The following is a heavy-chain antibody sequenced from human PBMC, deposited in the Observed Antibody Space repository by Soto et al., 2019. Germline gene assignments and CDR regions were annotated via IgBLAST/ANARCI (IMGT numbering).Heavy chain of an antibody. Sequence: EVQLVESGGTLVQPGRSLRLSCATSGFMFADYAMHWVRQAPGKGLEWVSGISWNSKSKDYADAVRGRFTISRDNAKKSLYLLMNTLRSEDTALYCCARDIHSRGRAYYAMDVWGRGTPVTV. CDR2: ISWNSKSK. CDR3: ARDIHSRGRAYYAMDV. V-gene: IGHV3-9*01. J-gene: IGHJ6*01. CDR1: GFMFADYA. D-gene: IGHD3-22*01.